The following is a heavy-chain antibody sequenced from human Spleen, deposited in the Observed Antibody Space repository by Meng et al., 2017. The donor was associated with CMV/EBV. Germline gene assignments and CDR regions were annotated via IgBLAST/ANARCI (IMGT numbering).Heavy chain of an antibody. Sequence: QVQLVPFGAEGKKPGAPVKVSCKSSGYTVTGYYMHWVRQAPGQGLEWMGWINPNSGGTNYAQKFQGRVTMTRDTSISTAYMELSRLRSDDTAVYYCAGGRSGSYYQWGQGTLVTVSS. CDR2: INPNSGGT. V-gene: IGHV1-2*02. D-gene: IGHD3-10*01. CDR1: GYTVTGYY. J-gene: IGHJ4*02. CDR3: AGGRSGSYYQ.